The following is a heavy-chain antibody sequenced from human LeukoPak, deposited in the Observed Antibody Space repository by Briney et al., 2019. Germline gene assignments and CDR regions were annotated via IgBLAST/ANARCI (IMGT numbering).Heavy chain of an antibody. Sequence: PSETLSLTCAIYSESFSGYFWSWIRQPPGKGLEWIGNIYYSGSTNYNPSLKSRVTISVDTSKNQFSLKLSSVTAADTAVYYCTRGSIAYYYMDVWGKGTTVTISS. CDR3: TRGSIAYYYMDV. CDR2: IYYSGST. CDR1: SESFSGYF. J-gene: IGHJ6*03. D-gene: IGHD3-22*01. V-gene: IGHV4-59*01.